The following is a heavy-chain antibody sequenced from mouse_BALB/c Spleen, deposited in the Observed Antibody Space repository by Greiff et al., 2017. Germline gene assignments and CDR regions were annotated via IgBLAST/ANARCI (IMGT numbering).Heavy chain of an antibody. CDR2: ISSGGGST. V-gene: IGHV5-12-1*01. D-gene: IGHD3-3*01. J-gene: IGHJ4*01. CDR1: GFAFSSYD. Sequence: DVMLVESGGGLVKPGGSLKLSCAASGFAFSSYDMSWVRQTPEKRLEWVAYISSGGGSTYYPDTVKGRFTISRDNAKNTLYLQMSSLKSEDTAMYYCARHGRDGEDAMDYWGQGTSVTVSS. CDR3: ARHGRDGEDAMDY.